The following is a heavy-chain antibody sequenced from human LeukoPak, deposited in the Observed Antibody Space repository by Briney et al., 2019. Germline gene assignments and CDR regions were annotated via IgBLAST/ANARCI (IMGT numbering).Heavy chain of an antibody. J-gene: IGHJ3*02. D-gene: IGHD5-18*01. Sequence: GGSLRLSCAASGFTFSSYSMNWVRQAPGKGLEWVSYISSSGSTIYYADSVKGRFTISRDNAKNSLYLQMNSLRTEDTAVYYCARERGYSYTDAFDIWGQGTMVTVSS. V-gene: IGHV3-48*04. CDR3: ARERGYSYTDAFDI. CDR1: GFTFSSYS. CDR2: ISSSGSTI.